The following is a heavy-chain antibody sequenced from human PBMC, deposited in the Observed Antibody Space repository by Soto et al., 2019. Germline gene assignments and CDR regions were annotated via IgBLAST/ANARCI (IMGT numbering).Heavy chain of an antibody. Sequence: QLQLQESGPGLVKPSETLSLTCTVSGDSISSSSDYWGCIRQPPGKGLEWIGSIYYSGSTYYNPSIKSRVTISVDTSRIHFSLKLISVTAADTAVYYCARQSYDSSDYFDYWGQGTLVNVSS. V-gene: IGHV4-39*01. CDR3: ARQSYDSSDYFDY. CDR2: IYYSGST. J-gene: IGHJ4*02. CDR1: GDSISSSSDY. D-gene: IGHD3-22*01.